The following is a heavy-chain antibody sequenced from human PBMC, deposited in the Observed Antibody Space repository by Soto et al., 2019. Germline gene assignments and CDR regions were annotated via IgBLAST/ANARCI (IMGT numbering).Heavy chain of an antibody. D-gene: IGHD6-6*01. CDR2: IRGTGGST. CDR1: GFTFSTYA. J-gene: IGHJ4*02. V-gene: IGHV3-23*01. CDR3: AKNWDTTSSSSSH. Sequence: EVQLLESGGGLVQPGGSLRLSCAASGFTFSTYAMSWVRQAPGKGLEWVSAIRGTGGSTYYADSVQGRFTISRENSKNTLYLKMNSLRAEDTAVYYCAKNWDTTSSSSSHWGQGTLVTV.